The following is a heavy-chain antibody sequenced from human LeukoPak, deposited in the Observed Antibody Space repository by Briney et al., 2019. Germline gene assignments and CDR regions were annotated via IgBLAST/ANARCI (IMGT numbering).Heavy chain of an antibody. CDR3: AAGNYDSWSGYPATGMDV. CDR2: ISSSGSTI. D-gene: IGHD3-3*01. V-gene: IGHV3-11*01. CDR1: GFTFSDYY. Sequence: GGSLRLSCAASGFTFSDYYMSWIRQAPGKGLEWVSYISSSGSTIYYADSVKGRFTISRDNAKNSLYLQMNSLRAEDTAVYYCAAGNYDSWSGYPATGMDVWGQGTTVTVSS. J-gene: IGHJ6*02.